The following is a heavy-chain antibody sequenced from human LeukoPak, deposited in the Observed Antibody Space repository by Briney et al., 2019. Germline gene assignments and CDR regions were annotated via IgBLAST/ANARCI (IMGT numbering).Heavy chain of an antibody. Sequence: GGSLRLSCAASGFIFSRYWMSWVRQAPGKGLEWVANIKKDGSEKYYVDSVEGRLTLSRDNAKNSLYLQMNSLRAEDTAVYYCAREQWELPRGTYYFDYWGQGTLVSVSS. J-gene: IGHJ4*02. V-gene: IGHV3-7*05. CDR1: GFIFSRYW. D-gene: IGHD1-26*01. CDR2: IKKDGSEK. CDR3: AREQWELPRGTYYFDY.